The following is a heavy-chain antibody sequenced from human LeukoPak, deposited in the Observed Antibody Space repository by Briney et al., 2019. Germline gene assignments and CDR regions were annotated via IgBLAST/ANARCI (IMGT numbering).Heavy chain of an antibody. J-gene: IGHJ4*02. CDR2: IHSSGSA. CDR1: GASITTYY. D-gene: IGHD1-26*01. Sequence: PSETLSLTCTVSGASITTYYWSWIRQPPGKGLEYIGQIHSSGSANYNPSLRSRVAMSLDASKNQFSLTVRSVTAADTAIYYCARGILDVGATHYFDYWGQGSLLTVSS. V-gene: IGHV4-59*01. CDR3: ARGILDVGATHYFDY.